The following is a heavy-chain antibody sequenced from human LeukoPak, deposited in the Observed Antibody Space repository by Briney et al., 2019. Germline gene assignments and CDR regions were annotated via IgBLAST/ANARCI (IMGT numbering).Heavy chain of an antibody. D-gene: IGHD2-15*01. CDR1: GFTFSSYS. J-gene: IGHJ6*03. CDR2: ISSSSSYI. Sequence: GGALRLSCAASGFTFSSYSMNWVRQAPGKGLEWVSSISSSSSYIYYADSVKGRFTISRDNAKNSLYLQMNSLRAEDTAVYYCARDRVVVAALYYYYYMDVWGKGTTVTVSS. CDR3: ARDRVVVAALYYYYYMDV. V-gene: IGHV3-21*01.